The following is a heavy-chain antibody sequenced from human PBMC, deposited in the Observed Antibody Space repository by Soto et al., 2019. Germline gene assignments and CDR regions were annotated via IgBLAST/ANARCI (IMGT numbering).Heavy chain of an antibody. D-gene: IGHD3-10*01. CDR1: GGSISSGDYY. V-gene: IGHV4-30-4*01. CDR2: IYYSGST. J-gene: IGHJ4*02. CDR3: ARVSGPVTYYFDY. Sequence: SETLSLTCTVSGGSISSGDYYWSWIRQPPGKGPEWIGYIYYSGSTYYNPSLKSRVTISVDTSKNQFSLKLSSVTAADTAVYYCARVSGPVTYYFDYWGQGTLVTVSS.